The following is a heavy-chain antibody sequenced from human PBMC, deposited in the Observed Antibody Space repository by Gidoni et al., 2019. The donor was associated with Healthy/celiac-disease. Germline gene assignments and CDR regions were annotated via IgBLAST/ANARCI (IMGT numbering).Heavy chain of an antibody. CDR3: ETGSGYSIRTRKNYYGMDV. CDR1: VLSSSGYS. V-gene: IGHV4-34*01. CDR2: INHSGST. D-gene: IGHD3-22*01. Sequence: QVQLQQWGAVLLKPTETLSLTCAVSVLSSSGYSWSWIRPPPGKGLEWIGEINHSGSTNYNPSLKSRVTISVDTSKNQFSLKLSAVTAADTAVYYCETGSGYSIRTRKNYYGMDVWGQGTTVTVSS. J-gene: IGHJ6*02.